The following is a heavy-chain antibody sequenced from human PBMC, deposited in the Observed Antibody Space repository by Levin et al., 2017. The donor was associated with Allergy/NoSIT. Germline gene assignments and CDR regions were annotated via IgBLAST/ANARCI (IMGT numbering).Heavy chain of an antibody. CDR3: AREREEGYSSGRDFDY. Sequence: AGGSLRLSCAASGFTFSDYYMSWIRQAPGKGLEWVSYISSSGSTIYYADSVKGRFTISRDNAKNSLYLQMNSLRAEDTAVYYCAREREEGYSSGRDFDYWGQGTLVTVSS. J-gene: IGHJ4*02. D-gene: IGHD6-19*01. CDR2: ISSSGSTI. CDR1: GFTFSDYY. V-gene: IGHV3-11*01.